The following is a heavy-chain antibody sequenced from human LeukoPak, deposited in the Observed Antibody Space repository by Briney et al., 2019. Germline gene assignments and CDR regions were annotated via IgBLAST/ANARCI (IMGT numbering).Heavy chain of an antibody. CDR2: ISGRGGT. CDR1: GFTFSSYA. CDR3: AKGKDYYYDSSGSFDS. Sequence: GGSLRLSCAASGFTFSSYAMSWVRQAPGKGLEWVSGISGRGGTDYADSVKGRFTISRDSSKNSLYLQMNSLRAEDTAVYYCAKGKDYYYDSSGSFDSWGQGTLVTVSS. V-gene: IGHV3-23*01. J-gene: IGHJ4*02. D-gene: IGHD3-22*01.